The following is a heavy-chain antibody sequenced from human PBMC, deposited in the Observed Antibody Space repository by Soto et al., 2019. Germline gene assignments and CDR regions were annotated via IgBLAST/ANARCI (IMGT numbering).Heavy chain of an antibody. CDR1: GGSFSGYY. J-gene: IGHJ4*02. CDR2: INHSGST. CDR3: ARGGGWLGRRTLVY. V-gene: IGHV4-34*01. Sequence: QVQLQQWGAGLLKPSETLSLTCAVYGGSFSGYYWSWIRQPPGKGLEWIGEINHSGSTNYNPSLKRRVTIAVDTYKNQLPLKLSSVTAAASAVYYCARGGGWLGRRTLVYVGPGTLVTVSS. D-gene: IGHD6-19*01.